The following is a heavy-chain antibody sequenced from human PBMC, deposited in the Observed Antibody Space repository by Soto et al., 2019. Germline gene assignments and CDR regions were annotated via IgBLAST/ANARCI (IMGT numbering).Heavy chain of an antibody. V-gene: IGHV3-30*18. CDR3: AKDTRYYDSSGYYSNIPDY. CDR1: GVTFSSYG. D-gene: IGHD3-22*01. CDR2: ISYDGSNK. Sequence: GGSLRLSCAASGVTFSSYGMHWVRQAPGKGLEWVAVISYDGSNKYYADSVRGRFTISRDNSKNTLYLQMNSLRAEDTAVYYCAKDTRYYDSSGYYSNIPDYWGQGTLVTVSS. J-gene: IGHJ4*02.